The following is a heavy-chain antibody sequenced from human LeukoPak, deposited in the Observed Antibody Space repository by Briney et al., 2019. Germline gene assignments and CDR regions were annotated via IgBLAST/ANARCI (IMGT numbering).Heavy chain of an antibody. J-gene: IGHJ4*02. CDR1: GFTFSSYA. Sequence: GGSLRLSCAASGFTFSSYAMHWVRQAPGKGLEWVAVISYDGSNKYYADSVKGRFTISRDNSKNTLYLQMNSLRAEDTAVYYCARDSRWHQPPPESYYFDYWGQGTLVTVSS. D-gene: IGHD2-2*01. CDR3: ARDSRWHQPPPESYYFDY. V-gene: IGHV3-30-3*01. CDR2: ISYDGSNK.